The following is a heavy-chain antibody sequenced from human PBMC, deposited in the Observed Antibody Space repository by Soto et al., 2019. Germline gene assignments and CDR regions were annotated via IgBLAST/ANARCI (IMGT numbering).Heavy chain of an antibody. CDR2: INPSGGST. CDR1: GYTFTSYY. J-gene: IGHJ4*02. CDR3: ARANGYPDYDILTGYYTHFDY. D-gene: IGHD3-9*01. V-gene: IGHV1-46*01. Sequence: GASVKVSCKASGYTFTSYYMHWVRQAPGQGLEWMGIINPSGGSTSYAQKFQGRVTMTRDTSTSTVYMELSSLRSEDTAVYYCARANGYPDYDILTGYYTHFDYWGQGTLVTVSS.